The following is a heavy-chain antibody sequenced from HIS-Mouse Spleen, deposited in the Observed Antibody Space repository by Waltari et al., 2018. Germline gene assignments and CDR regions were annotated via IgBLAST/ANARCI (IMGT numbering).Heavy chain of an antibody. CDR3: AREIPYSSSWYDWYFDL. J-gene: IGHJ2*01. V-gene: IGHV4-39*07. CDR2: IYYSGST. CDR1: GCSFSSRRYY. D-gene: IGHD6-13*01. Sequence: QLQLQESGPGLVKPSETLFLNCTFSGCSFSSRRYYWGWIRQPPGKGLEWIGSIYYSGSTYYNPSLKSRVTISVDTSKNQFSLKLSSVTAADTAVYYCAREIPYSSSWYDWYFDLWGRGTLVTVSS.